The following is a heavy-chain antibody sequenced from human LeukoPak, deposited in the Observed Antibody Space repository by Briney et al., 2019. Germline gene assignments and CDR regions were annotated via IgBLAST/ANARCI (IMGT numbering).Heavy chain of an antibody. CDR1: GGSISTYY. D-gene: IGHD3-16*01. Sequence: SETLSLTCTVSGGSISTYYWSWIRQPPGKGLEWIGNIYYSGSTNYNPSLKRRVTISVDTSKNQFSLKLISVTAADTAVYYCARETYYDYVWGSYDRPIDYWGQGTLVTVSS. J-gene: IGHJ4*02. CDR2: IYYSGST. CDR3: ARETYYDYVWGSYDRPIDY. V-gene: IGHV4-59*01.